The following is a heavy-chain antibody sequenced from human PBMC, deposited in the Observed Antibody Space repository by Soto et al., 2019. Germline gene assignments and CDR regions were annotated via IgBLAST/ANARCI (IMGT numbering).Heavy chain of an antibody. J-gene: IGHJ3*02. CDR1: GFTFSSYA. CDR2: ISGSGGST. D-gene: IGHD5-12*01. V-gene: IGHV3-23*01. CDR3: ATRGDIEATIDAFDI. Sequence: GGSLRLSCAASGFTFSSYAMSWVRQDPGKGLEWVSAISGSGGSTYYADSVKGRFTISRDNSKNTLYLQMNSLRAEDTAVYYCATRGDIEATIDAFDIWGQGTMVTVSS.